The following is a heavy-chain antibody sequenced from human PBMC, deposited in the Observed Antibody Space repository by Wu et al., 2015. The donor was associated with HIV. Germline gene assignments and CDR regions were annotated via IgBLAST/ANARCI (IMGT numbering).Heavy chain of an antibody. Sequence: QVQLMQSGAEVKKPGSSVKVSCKASGATFIGYTITWVRQAPGQGLEWMGGFIPIFGTANYAQKFQGRLTITTDESTATGYMELSSLRSEDTAVYYCARDLARETMIRDRPRYGLDVWGQGTTVTVSS. V-gene: IGHV1-69*05. J-gene: IGHJ6*02. CDR2: FIPIFGTA. CDR3: ARDLARETMIRDRPRYGLDV. D-gene: IGHD3-10*01. CDR1: GATFIGYT.